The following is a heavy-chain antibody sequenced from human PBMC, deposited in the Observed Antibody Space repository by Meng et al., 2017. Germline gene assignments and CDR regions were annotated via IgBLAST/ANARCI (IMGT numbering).Heavy chain of an antibody. CDR3: ARGDWGSLSFDY. J-gene: IGHJ4*02. CDR2: INPNSGGT. Sequence: VQVVPAGAGVKKPGASGKVSCKASGYTFTGYYMHWVRQAPGQGLEWMGRINPNSGGTNYAQKFQGRVTMTRDTSISTAYMELSRLRSDDTAVYYCARGDWGSLSFDYWGQGTLVTVSS. CDR1: GYTFTGYY. V-gene: IGHV1-2*06. D-gene: IGHD7-27*01.